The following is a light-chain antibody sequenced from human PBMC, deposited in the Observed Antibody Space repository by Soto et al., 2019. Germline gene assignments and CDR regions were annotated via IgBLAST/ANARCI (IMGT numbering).Light chain of an antibody. CDR2: AAS. J-gene: IGKJ1*01. CDR1: QGISNY. V-gene: IGKV1-27*01. Sequence: DIQMTQSPSSLSASVGDTVTITCRASQGISNYLAWYQQKPGQVPNLLIYAASTLQSGVPSRFSGSGSGTDFTLTISSLRPEDVATYYCQKYNNVPRTFSQGTKVEI. CDR3: QKYNNVPRT.